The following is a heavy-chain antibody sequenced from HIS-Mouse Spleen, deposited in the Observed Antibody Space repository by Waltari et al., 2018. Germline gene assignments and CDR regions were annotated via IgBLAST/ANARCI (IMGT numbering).Heavy chain of an antibody. CDR2: IYYSGST. Sequence: QLQLQESGPGLVKPSETLSLTCTFSGRPISSCSYPRSWIRQPPGKGLEWIGSIYYSGSTYYNPSLKSRVTISVDTSKNQFSLKLSSVTAADTAVYYCAREIPYSSSWYDWYFDLWGRGTLVTVSS. V-gene: IGHV4-39*07. CDR1: GRPISSCSYP. D-gene: IGHD6-13*01. CDR3: AREIPYSSSWYDWYFDL. J-gene: IGHJ2*01.